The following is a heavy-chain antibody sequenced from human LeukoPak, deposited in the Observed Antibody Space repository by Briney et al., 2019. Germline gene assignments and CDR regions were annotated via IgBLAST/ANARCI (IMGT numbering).Heavy chain of an antibody. J-gene: IGHJ1*01. D-gene: IGHD2-2*01. CDR3: TRAAKYQLLRRTAEYLQH. Sequence: TGRPLRLSCTASGFIFGDYAMSWVRQAPGKGLEWVGFIRSKAYGGTTEYAASVKGRFTISRDDSKSIVYLQMTTLKTEDTAVYYCTRAAKYQLLRRTAEYLQHWGQGTLVTVSS. V-gene: IGHV3-49*04. CDR1: GFIFGDYA. CDR2: IRSKAYGGTT.